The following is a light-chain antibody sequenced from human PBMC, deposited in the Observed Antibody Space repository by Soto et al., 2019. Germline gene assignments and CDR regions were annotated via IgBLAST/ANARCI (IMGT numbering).Light chain of an antibody. CDR3: QLWDSSSDHSV. Sequence: SYELTQPPSVSVAPGKTGRITCGGNNIGSKSVHWYQQKPGQAPVLVIYYDSDRPSGIPERFSGSNSGNTATLTISRVEAGDEADYYCQLWDSSSDHSVFGGGTKLTVL. CDR1: NIGSKS. CDR2: YDS. V-gene: IGLV3-21*04. J-gene: IGLJ2*01.